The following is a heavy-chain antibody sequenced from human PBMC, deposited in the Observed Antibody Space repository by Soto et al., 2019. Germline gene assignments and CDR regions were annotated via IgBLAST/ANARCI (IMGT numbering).Heavy chain of an antibody. D-gene: IGHD5-12*01. CDR1: GFTFSNAW. V-gene: IGHV3-15*01. Sequence: TGGSLRLSCAASGFTFSNAWMSWVRQAPGKGLEWVGRIKSKTDGGTTDYAAPVKGRFTISRDDSKNTLYLQMNSLKTEDTAVYYCTRRGYSGYDYEYYFDYWGQGTLVTVS. J-gene: IGHJ4*02. CDR3: TRRGYSGYDYEYYFDY. CDR2: IKSKTDGGTT.